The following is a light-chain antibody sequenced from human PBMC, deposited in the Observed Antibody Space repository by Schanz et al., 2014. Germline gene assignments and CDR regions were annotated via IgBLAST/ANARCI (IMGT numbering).Light chain of an antibody. CDR3: CSYAGSSTSLV. CDR1: SSDVGSYNL. CDR2: EGN. Sequence: QSALTQPASVSGSPGQSITISCTGTSSDVGSYNLVSWHQQHPGKAPKVMIYEGNKRPSGVSNRFSGSKSGNTASLTISGLQAEDEGDYYCCSYAGSSTSLVFGTGTKLTVL. J-gene: IGLJ1*01. V-gene: IGLV2-23*01.